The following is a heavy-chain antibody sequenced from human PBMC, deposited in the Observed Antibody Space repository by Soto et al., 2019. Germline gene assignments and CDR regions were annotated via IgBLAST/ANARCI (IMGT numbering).Heavy chain of an antibody. CDR2: ISTYNGNT. CDR3: ARAPFAVVAVGKIQGFDD. CDR1: GYTFISYG. J-gene: IGHJ4*02. Sequence: QVQLVQSGTEVKKPGASVKVSCKASGYTFISYGISWVRQAPGQGLEWMGWISTYNGNTNYAQKVHGRVTMTRDTSTSTADMELRSLRSDDTAVYDCARAPFAVVAVGKIQGFDDWGQGNLVTVSS. D-gene: IGHD2-15*01. V-gene: IGHV1-18*01.